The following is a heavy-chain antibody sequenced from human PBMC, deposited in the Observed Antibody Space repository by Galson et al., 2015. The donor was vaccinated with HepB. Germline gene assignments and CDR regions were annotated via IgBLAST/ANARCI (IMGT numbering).Heavy chain of an antibody. V-gene: IGHV3-30*04. CDR1: GFTFSSYA. J-gene: IGHJ4*02. Sequence: SLRLSCAASGFTFSSYAMHWVRQAPGKGLEWVAVISYDGSSKYYADSVKGRFTISRDNSKNTLYLQMNSLRAEDTAVYYCARDYDDSSGYLDYWGQGTLVTVSS. D-gene: IGHD3-22*01. CDR3: ARDYDDSSGYLDY. CDR2: ISYDGSSK.